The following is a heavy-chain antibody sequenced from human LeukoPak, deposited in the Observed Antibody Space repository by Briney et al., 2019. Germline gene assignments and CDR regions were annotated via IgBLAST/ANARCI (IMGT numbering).Heavy chain of an antibody. CDR1: GGTFSSYA. J-gene: IGHJ3*02. CDR3: ARERSFVLVTENDAFDI. D-gene: IGHD3-16*02. V-gene: IGHV1-69*13. CDR2: IIPIFGTA. Sequence: ASVTVSCKASGGTFSSYAISWVRQAPGQGLEWMGGIIPIFGTANYAQKFQGRVTITADESTSTAYMELSSLRSEDTAVYYCARERSFVLVTENDAFDIWGQGTMVTVSS.